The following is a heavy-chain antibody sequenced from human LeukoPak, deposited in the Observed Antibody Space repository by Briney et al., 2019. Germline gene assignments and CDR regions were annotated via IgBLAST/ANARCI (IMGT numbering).Heavy chain of an antibody. CDR3: VRDLGGRSGH. J-gene: IGHJ4*02. D-gene: IGHD1-26*01. CDR1: GFTFSSNW. Sequence: GGSLRLSCAASGFTFSSNWMHWVRQAPGKGLVWVSRINEDGSTTNYAGSVKGRSTIFRDNAKNTLYLQMNSLRAEDTAVYYCVRDLGGRSGHWGQGTLVTVSS. CDR2: INEDGSTT. V-gene: IGHV3-74*01.